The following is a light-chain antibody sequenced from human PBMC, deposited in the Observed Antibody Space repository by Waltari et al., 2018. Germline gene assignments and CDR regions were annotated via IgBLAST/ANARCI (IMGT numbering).Light chain of an antibody. CDR3: CSYTAPYVV. Sequence: QSALTQPRPVSGPPGPSVAPSCTSPTSDVGGSNYVSWYQPHPGNAPKLIIHDVNKRPSGVPDRFSGSKSGNTASLTIAGLHSEDEADYYCCSYTAPYVVFGGGTKVTVL. CDR2: DVN. J-gene: IGLJ2*01. V-gene: IGLV2-11*01. CDR1: TSDVGGSNY.